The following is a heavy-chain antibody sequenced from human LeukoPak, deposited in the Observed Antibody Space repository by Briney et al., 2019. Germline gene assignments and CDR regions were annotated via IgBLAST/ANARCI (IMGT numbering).Heavy chain of an antibody. V-gene: IGHV1-18*01. D-gene: IGHD3-22*01. CDR1: GYTFTSYG. J-gene: IGHJ5*02. CDR3: ARAQTYYYDSSGYYNWCDP. Sequence: ASVKVSCTASGYTFTSYGSSWLRQAPGQGLEWMGWFSAYNGNTNYAQKLQGRVTMTTDTSTSTAYMELRSLRSDDTAVYYCARAQTYYYDSSGYYNWCDPWGQGTLVTVAS. CDR2: FSAYNGNT.